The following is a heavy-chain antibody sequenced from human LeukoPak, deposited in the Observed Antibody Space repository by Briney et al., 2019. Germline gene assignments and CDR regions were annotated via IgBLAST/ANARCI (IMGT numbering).Heavy chain of an antibody. CDR3: ARGVRL. D-gene: IGHD3-10*01. CDR2: VYYSGST. CDR1: GGSIGSHC. V-gene: IGHV4-59*11. Sequence: SETLSLTCTVSGGSIGSHCYNWVRQPPEKGLEWIGCVYYSGSTNYNPSLKSRSVDTSKNQFSLNLYSVTAADTAVYYCARGVRLWSQGTLVTVSS. J-gene: IGHJ4*02.